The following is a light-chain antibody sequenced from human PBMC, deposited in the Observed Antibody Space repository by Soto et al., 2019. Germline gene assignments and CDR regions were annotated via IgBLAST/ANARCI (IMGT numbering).Light chain of an antibody. CDR2: EVN. CDR3: SSYAGSSNV. Sequence: QSALTQPPSASGSPGQSVAISCTGTSSDVGGYNYVSWYQQHPGKAPKLMIYEVNKRPSGVPDRFSGSKSDNTAPLTVSGLQAEDEADYYCSSYAGSSNVFGTGTKVTVL. V-gene: IGLV2-8*01. J-gene: IGLJ1*01. CDR1: SSDVGGYNY.